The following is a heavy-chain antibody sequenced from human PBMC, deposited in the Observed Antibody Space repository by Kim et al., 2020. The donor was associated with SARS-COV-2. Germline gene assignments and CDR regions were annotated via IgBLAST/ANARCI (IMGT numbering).Heavy chain of an antibody. CDR3: AKDSVSAHYDSSGYYYSSWFDP. V-gene: IGHV3-23*01. Sequence: GGSLRLSCAASGFTFSSYAMSWVRQAPGKGLEWVSAISGSGGSTYYADSVKGRFTISRDNSKNTLYLQMNSLRAEDTAVYYCAKDSVSAHYDSSGYYYSSWFDPWGQGTLVTVSS. J-gene: IGHJ5*02. CDR2: ISGSGGST. D-gene: IGHD3-22*01. CDR1: GFTFSSYA.